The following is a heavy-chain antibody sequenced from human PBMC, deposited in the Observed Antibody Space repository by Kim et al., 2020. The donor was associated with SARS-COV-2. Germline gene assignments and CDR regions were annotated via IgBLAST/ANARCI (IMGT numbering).Heavy chain of an antibody. J-gene: IGHJ6*02. CDR3: SRGVVIFGFLSGYPRGDMYV. V-gene: IGHV3-48*03. CDR1: GFSFSSYE. D-gene: IGHD3-3*01. Sequence: GGSLRLSCAASGFSFSSYEMNWVRQAPGKGLEWVSDITNSGSDRYYAASVKGRFIISRDNAKNTLYLQMNTRRAEDTGVYYCSRGVVIFGFLSGYPRGDMYVWGHGAPCIVSS. CDR2: ITNSGSDR.